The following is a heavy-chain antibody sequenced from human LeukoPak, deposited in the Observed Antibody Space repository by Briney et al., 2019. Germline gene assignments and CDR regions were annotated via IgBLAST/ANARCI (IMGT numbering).Heavy chain of an antibody. CDR3: ARDERNYDVLTGSYYYYGMDV. CDR2: IYYSGST. J-gene: IGHJ6*02. CDR1: GGSISSGGYY. D-gene: IGHD3-9*01. Sequence: PSETLSLTCTVSGGSISSGGYYWSWIRQHPGKGLEWIGYIYYSGSTYYNPSLKSRVTISVDTSKNQFSLKLSSVTAADTAVYYCARDERNYDVLTGSYYYYGMDVWGQGTTVTVSS. V-gene: IGHV4-31*03.